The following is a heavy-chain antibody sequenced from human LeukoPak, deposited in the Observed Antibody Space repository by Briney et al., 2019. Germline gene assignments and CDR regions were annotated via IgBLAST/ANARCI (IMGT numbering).Heavy chain of an antibody. Sequence: SETPSLTCTVSGGSISSSSYYWCWIRQPPGKGLERIGSIYYSGSTYYNPSLKSRVTISVDTSKNQFSLKLGSVTAADTAVYYCASPPIVVVPAVPAEYFQHWGQGTLVTVSS. CDR3: ASPPIVVVPAVPAEYFQH. CDR1: GGSISSSSYY. V-gene: IGHV4-39*01. CDR2: IYYSGST. D-gene: IGHD2-2*01. J-gene: IGHJ1*01.